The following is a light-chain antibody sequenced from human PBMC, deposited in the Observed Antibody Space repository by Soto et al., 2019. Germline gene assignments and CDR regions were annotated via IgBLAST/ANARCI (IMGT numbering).Light chain of an antibody. CDR3: LQDYNYPWT. J-gene: IGKJ1*01. V-gene: IGKV1-6*01. CDR2: GAS. CDR1: QSISRN. Sequence: IRMTQSPSSLSASVGDIVTITCRASQSISRNLNWYQQKPGTAPKLLMFGASTLQSGVPSRFSGSGSGTDFTLTISSLQPEDFATYYCLQDYNYPWTFGQGTKVDIK.